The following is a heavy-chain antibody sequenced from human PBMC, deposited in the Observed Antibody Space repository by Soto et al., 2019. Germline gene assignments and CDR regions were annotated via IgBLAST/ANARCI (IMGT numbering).Heavy chain of an antibody. CDR2: ISAYNGNT. Sequence: ASVKVSCKASGYTFTSYGISWVRQAPGQGLEWMGWISAYNGNTNYAQKLQGRVTMTTDTSTSTAYMELRSLRSDDTAVYYCARSAVFLVVKSGLHAIDFWGQGTMVTVSS. V-gene: IGHV1-18*04. CDR3: ARSAVFLVVKSGLHAIDF. D-gene: IGHD3-22*01. CDR1: GYTFTSYG. J-gene: IGHJ4*03.